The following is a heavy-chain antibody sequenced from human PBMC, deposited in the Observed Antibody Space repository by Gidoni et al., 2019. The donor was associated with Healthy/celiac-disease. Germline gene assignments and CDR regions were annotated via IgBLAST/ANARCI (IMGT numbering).Heavy chain of an antibody. CDR1: GFTFSSYA. CDR2: ISGSGGST. V-gene: IGHV3-23*01. J-gene: IGHJ6*02. Sequence: EVQLLESGGGLVQPGGSLRLSCAASGFTFSSYAISWVRQAPGTGLEWVSAISGSGGSTYYADSVKGRFTISRDNSKNTLYLQMNSLRAEDTAVYYCAKGGYCSGGSCYPYYYYGMDVWGQGTTVTVSS. D-gene: IGHD2-15*01. CDR3: AKGGYCSGGSCYPYYYYGMDV.